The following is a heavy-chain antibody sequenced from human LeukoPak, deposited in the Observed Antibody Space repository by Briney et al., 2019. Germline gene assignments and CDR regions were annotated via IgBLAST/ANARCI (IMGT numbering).Heavy chain of an antibody. CDR3: ARAWVYCSSTSCYLAY. V-gene: IGHV1-2*02. Sequence: ASVKVSCKASGYTFTGYYTHWVRQAPGQGLEWMGWINPNSGGTNYAQKFQGRVTMTRDTSISTAYMELSRLRSDDTAVYYCARAWVYCSSTSCYLAYWGQGTLVTVSS. CDR1: GYTFTGYY. J-gene: IGHJ4*02. D-gene: IGHD2-2*01. CDR2: INPNSGGT.